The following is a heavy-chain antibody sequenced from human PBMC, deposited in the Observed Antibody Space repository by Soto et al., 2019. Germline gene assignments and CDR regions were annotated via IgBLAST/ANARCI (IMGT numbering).Heavy chain of an antibody. CDR3: ARRVSSGYYTPYYYGMDV. V-gene: IGHV5-10-1*01. CDR2: IDPSDSYT. J-gene: IGHJ6*02. CDR1: GYSFTSYW. Sequence: GESLKISCKGSGYSFTSYWISWVRQMPGKGLEWMGRIDPSDSYTNYSPSFQGHVTISADKSISTAYLQWSSLKASDTAMYYCARRVSSGYYTPYYYGMDVWGQGTTVTVS. D-gene: IGHD3-22*01.